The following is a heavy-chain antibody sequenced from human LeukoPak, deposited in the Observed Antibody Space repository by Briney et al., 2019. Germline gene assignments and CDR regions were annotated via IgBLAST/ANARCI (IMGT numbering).Heavy chain of an antibody. CDR3: ARGPPVVYDVLTGYYRFDY. D-gene: IGHD3-9*01. CDR1: GGXFNGYY. V-gene: IGHV4-34*01. CDR2: INDSRST. J-gene: IGHJ4*02. Sequence: SETLSLTCAVHGGXFNGYYCSWIRQPPGKGLEWIGEINDSRSTKYNPSLKSRVTISVDTSKNQFSLKLNSVTAADTAVYYCARGPPVVYDVLTGYYRFDYWGQGTLVTVSS.